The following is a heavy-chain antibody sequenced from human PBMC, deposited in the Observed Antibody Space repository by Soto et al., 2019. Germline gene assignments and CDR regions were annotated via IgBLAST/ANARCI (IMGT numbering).Heavy chain of an antibody. Sequence: SETLSLTCTVSGGSSSSGDYYWSWIRQPPGKGLEWIGYIYYSGSTYYNPSLKSRVTISVDTSKNQFSLKLSSVTAAETAVYYCARPPYYYDSSGTNWFDPWGQGTLVTVSS. D-gene: IGHD3-22*01. CDR1: GGSSSSGDYY. V-gene: IGHV4-30-4*01. CDR3: ARPPYYYDSSGTNWFDP. J-gene: IGHJ5*02. CDR2: IYYSGST.